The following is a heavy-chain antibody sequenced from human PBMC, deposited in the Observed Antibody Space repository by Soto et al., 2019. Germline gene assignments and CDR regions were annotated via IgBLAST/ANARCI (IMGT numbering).Heavy chain of an antibody. CDR1: GYSISSGYH. Sequence: SETLSLTCAVSGYSISSGYHWGWLRRPPGQGLEWIGSIYHSGTTYYSPSLRSRVIMSVDTSSNHFSLTLTSVTAADTAVYYCARGGGLNSGYVDYWGQGTLVTVS. D-gene: IGHD5-12*01. CDR2: IYHSGTT. CDR3: ARGGGLNSGYVDY. J-gene: IGHJ4*02. V-gene: IGHV4-38-2*01.